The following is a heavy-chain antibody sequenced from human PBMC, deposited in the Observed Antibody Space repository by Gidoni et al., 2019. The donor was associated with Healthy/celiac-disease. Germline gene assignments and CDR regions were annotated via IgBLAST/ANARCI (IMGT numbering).Heavy chain of an antibody. D-gene: IGHD3-3*01. V-gene: IGHV4-39*01. J-gene: IGHJ5*02. CDR1: GCSISSSSSY. CDR3: ARHGITIFGVVIRGFDP. Sequence: QLQLQESGPGLVKPSETLSLTCTVSGCSISSSSSYWGWIRQPPGKGLVWLGSIYYSGSTYYNPSLKSRVTISVDTSKNQFSLKLSSVTAADTAVYYCARHGITIFGVVIRGFDPWGQGTLVTVSS. CDR2: IYYSGST.